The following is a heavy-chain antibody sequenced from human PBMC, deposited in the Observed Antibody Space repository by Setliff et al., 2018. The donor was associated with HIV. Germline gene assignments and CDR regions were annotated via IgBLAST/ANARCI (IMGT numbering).Heavy chain of an antibody. D-gene: IGHD2-15*01. Sequence: PSETLSLTCAVSGYSINSGYYWGWIRQPPGKGLEWIGTIYHSGSTYYNPSLKSRVTLSVDMSKNQFSLRLSSVTAADTAVYYCARHSFPFGGKGVDYWGQGTLVTVSS. CDR2: IYHSGST. CDR1: GYSINSGYY. J-gene: IGHJ4*02. V-gene: IGHV4-38-2*01. CDR3: ARHSFPFGGKGVDY.